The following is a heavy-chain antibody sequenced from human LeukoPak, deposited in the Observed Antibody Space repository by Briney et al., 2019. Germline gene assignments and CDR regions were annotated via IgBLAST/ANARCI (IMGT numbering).Heavy chain of an antibody. Sequence: GGSLRLSCAASGFTFSSYAMSWVRQAPGKGLEWVSAISGRGGSTYYADSVKGRFTISRDNSKNTLYLQMNSLRAEDTAVYYCARDFKRSGNTYYDFWSGYSQYYYGMDVWGQGTTVTVSS. CDR1: GFTFSSYA. D-gene: IGHD3-3*01. CDR2: ISGRGGST. CDR3: ARDFKRSGNTYYDFWSGYSQYYYGMDV. V-gene: IGHV3-23*01. J-gene: IGHJ6*02.